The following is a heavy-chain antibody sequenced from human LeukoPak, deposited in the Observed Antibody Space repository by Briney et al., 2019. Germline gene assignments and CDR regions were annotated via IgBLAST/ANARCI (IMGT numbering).Heavy chain of an antibody. Sequence: PSETLSLTCAVYGGSFSGYYWGWIRQPPGKGLEWIGEINHSGSTIYNPSLKSRVTISVDTSKNQFSLKLSSVTAADTAVYYCAGQYSSSSGWFDPWGQGTLVTVSS. CDR2: INHSGST. CDR1: GGSFSGYY. CDR3: AGQYSSSSGWFDP. V-gene: IGHV4-34*01. J-gene: IGHJ5*02. D-gene: IGHD6-6*01.